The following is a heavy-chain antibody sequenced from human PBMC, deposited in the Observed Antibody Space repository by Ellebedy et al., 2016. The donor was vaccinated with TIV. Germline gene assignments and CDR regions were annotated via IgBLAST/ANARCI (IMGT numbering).Heavy chain of an antibody. Sequence: SETLSLTCSVDGGSFTSYYWSWIRQPPGKGLEWIGDIHHSGGANYNPSLKSRVTMSVDTSKNQFSLKLSSVTAADTTVYYCARELFYSGSGSFNWFDPWGQGTLVTVSS. CDR2: IHHSGGA. CDR3: ARELFYSGSGSFNWFDP. V-gene: IGHV4-34*01. CDR1: GGSFTSYY. J-gene: IGHJ5*02. D-gene: IGHD3-10*01.